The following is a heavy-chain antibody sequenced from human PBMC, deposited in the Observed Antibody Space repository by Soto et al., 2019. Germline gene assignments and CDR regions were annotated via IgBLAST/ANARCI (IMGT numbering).Heavy chain of an antibody. CDR2: INHSGST. CDR1: GGSFSGYY. V-gene: IGHV4-34*01. D-gene: IGHD3-3*01. J-gene: IGHJ5*02. CDR3: ARAPNRRITIFGVVITGLNWFDP. Sequence: PSETLSLTCAVYGGSFSGYYWSWIRQPPGKGLEWIGEINHSGSTNYNPSLKSRVTISVDTSKNQFSLKLSSVTAADTAVYYCARAPNRRITIFGVVITGLNWFDPWGQGTLVTVSS.